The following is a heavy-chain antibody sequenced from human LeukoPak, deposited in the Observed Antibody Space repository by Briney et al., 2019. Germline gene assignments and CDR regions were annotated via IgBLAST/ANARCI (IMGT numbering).Heavy chain of an antibody. D-gene: IGHD3-9*01. CDR1: GFTFSSYG. CDR3: ARDGPNYDILTGYYSGYYFDY. Sequence: GGSLKLSCAASGFTFSSYGMHWVRQAPGKGLEWVSFIRYDGSNEYYADSVKGRFTISRDNAKNSLYLQMNSLRAEDTAVYYCARDGPNYDILTGYYSGYYFDYWGQGTLVTVSS. CDR2: IRYDGSNE. V-gene: IGHV3-30*02. J-gene: IGHJ4*02.